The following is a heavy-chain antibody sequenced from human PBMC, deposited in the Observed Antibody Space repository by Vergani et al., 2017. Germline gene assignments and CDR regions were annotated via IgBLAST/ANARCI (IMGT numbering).Heavy chain of an antibody. D-gene: IGHD3-22*01. V-gene: IGHV4-34*01. CDR3: AERTYYYDSSGER. Sequence: QVQLQQWGAGLLKPSETLSLTCAVYGGSFSGYYWSWIRQPPGKGLEWIGEINHSGSTNYNPSLKSRVTISVDTSKNQFSLKLSSVTAADTAVYYCAERTYYYDSSGERWGQGTLVTVSP. J-gene: IGHJ4*02. CDR2: INHSGST. CDR1: GGSFSGYY.